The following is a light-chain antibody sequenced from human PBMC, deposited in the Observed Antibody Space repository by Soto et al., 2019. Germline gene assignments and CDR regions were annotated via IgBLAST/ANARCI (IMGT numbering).Light chain of an antibody. J-gene: IGLJ7*01. V-gene: IGLV4-69*01. Sequence: QAVVTQSPSASASLGASVKLTCTLSSGHSNYAIAWHQQQPEKGPRYLMKVNSGGSHIKGDGIPDRFSGSSSGAERYLFISSLQSEDEADYYCQTWGTRSATVVFGGGTQLTVL. CDR3: QTWGTRSATVV. CDR2: VNSGGSH. CDR1: SGHSNYA.